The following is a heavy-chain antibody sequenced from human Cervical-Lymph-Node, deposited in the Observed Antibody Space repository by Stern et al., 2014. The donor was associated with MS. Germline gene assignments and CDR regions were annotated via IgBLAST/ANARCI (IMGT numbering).Heavy chain of an antibody. Sequence: QVQLQESGPGLVKPSGTLSLTCAVSGGSISSSNWWNWVRQPPGKGLEWIGETHPRGYPNYNPSLKSRVTISVDKSRNQFSLTLTSVTAADTAVYYCARDLPGVTTHDVWGQGTTVTVSS. CDR2: THPRGYP. CDR1: GGSISSSNW. D-gene: IGHD1-1*01. CDR3: ARDLPGVTTHDV. V-gene: IGHV4-4*02. J-gene: IGHJ6*02.